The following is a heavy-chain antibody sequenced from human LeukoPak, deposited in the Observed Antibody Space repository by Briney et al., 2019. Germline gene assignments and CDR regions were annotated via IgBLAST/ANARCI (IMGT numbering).Heavy chain of an antibody. CDR3: PSSRLPGY. CDR2: IKEDGSVK. Sequence: GGSLRLSCAASGFTFSSYWMNWVRQAPGKGLEWVAYIKEDGSVKSYADSMKGRFTISRDNAKNSLYLQMNSLRAEDTAVYYCPSSRLPGYWGQGTLVTVSS. J-gene: IGHJ4*02. CDR1: GFTFSSYW. V-gene: IGHV3-7*01.